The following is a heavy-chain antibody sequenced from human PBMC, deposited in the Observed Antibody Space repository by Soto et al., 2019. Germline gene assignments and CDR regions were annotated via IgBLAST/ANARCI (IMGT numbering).Heavy chain of an antibody. Sequence: GGSLRLSCAASGFTFSGSAMHWVRQASGKGLEWVGRIRSKAKSYATAYAASVKGRFTISGDDSKKTAYLQMNSLKTEATAVYYCTINYGDPPGYFDLWGRGTLVTVSS. V-gene: IGHV3-73*01. J-gene: IGHJ2*01. CDR3: TINYGDPPGYFDL. CDR1: GFTFSGSA. CDR2: IRSKAKSYAT. D-gene: IGHD4-17*01.